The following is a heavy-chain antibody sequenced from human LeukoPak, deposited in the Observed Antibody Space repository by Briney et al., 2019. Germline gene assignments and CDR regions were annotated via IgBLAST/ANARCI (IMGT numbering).Heavy chain of an antibody. V-gene: IGHV3-21*01. Sequence: GGSLRLPCAASGFTFSSYTMDWVRQAPGKGLERVSCISGSGFNIYYADSMKGRFTISRDNAKNSLYLQMNSLRAEDTAVYYCTRGGGDFFGSGPGDLWGRGSLVPVS. CDR1: GFTFSSYT. J-gene: IGHJ2*01. CDR3: TRGGGDFFGSGPGDL. D-gene: IGHD3-10*01. CDR2: ISGSGFNI.